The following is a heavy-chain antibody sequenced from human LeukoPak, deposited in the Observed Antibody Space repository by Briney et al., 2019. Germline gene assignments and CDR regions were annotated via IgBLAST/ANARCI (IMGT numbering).Heavy chain of an antibody. CDR2: IKQDGSEI. Sequence: GGSLRLFCAACGFTFCSYCMIWVRQARGKGLEWVANIKQDGSEIYYVDSVKGRFSISRDNTKNSLYLQMNSLRAEDTAVYYCARDCCGPDYWGQGTLVTVSS. J-gene: IGHJ4*02. D-gene: IGHD2-21*01. V-gene: IGHV3-7*01. CDR3: ARDCCGPDY. CDR1: GFTFCSYC.